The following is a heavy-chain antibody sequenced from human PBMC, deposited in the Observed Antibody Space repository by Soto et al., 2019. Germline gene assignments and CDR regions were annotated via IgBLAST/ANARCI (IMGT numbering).Heavy chain of an antibody. CDR2: ITSGGGTT. J-gene: IGHJ4*02. CDR1: GFTFSSYA. D-gene: IGHD2-21*02. CDR3: AQLTGDSWGYFDY. Sequence: EVQLLESGGGLVQPGGSLRLSCSASGFTFSSYARGWVRQTPGKGLEWVSAITSGGGTTYYADSVKGRFTISRDNSKNTLYVQMNSLGAEDTAVYYCAQLTGDSWGYFDYWGQGTLVTVSS. V-gene: IGHV3-23*01.